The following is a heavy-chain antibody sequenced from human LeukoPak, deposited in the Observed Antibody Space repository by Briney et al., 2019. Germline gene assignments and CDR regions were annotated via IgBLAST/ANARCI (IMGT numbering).Heavy chain of an antibody. J-gene: IGHJ4*02. CDR3: ARVDLASYSSGWYYFDY. Sequence: SETLSLTCPVSGGSISSYYWSWIRPPPGKGLEWIGYIYYSGSTNYNPSLKSRVTISVDTSKNQFSLKLSSVTAADTAVYYCARVDLASYSSGWYYFDYWGQGTLVTVSS. CDR1: GGSISSYY. CDR2: IYYSGST. V-gene: IGHV4-59*01. D-gene: IGHD6-19*01.